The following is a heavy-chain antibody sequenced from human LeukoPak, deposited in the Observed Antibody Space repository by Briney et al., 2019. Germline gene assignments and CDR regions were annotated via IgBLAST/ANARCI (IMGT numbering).Heavy chain of an antibody. CDR1: GGSISSYY. V-gene: IGHV4-4*07. CDR3: ARMRIAAAGTWWFDP. Sequence: SETLSLTCTVSGGSISSYYWSWIRQPAGKGLEWIGRIYTSGSTNYNPSLKSRVTMSVDTSKNQFSLKLSSVTAADTAVYYCARMRIAAAGTWWFDPWGQGTLVTVPS. D-gene: IGHD6-13*01. CDR2: IYTSGST. J-gene: IGHJ5*02.